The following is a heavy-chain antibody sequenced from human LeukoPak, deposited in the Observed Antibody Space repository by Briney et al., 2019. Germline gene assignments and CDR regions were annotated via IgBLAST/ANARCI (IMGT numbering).Heavy chain of an antibody. Sequence: SETLSLTCTVSGGSISSSSYYWGWIRQTPGKGLEWIGTIYYSGSTNYNPSLKSRVTLSIDTPKNQFSLRLSSVTAADTAVYYCASKSTAWTIDYWGQGTLVTVSS. J-gene: IGHJ4*02. CDR2: IYYSGST. CDR3: ASKSTAWTIDY. CDR1: GGSISSSSYY. V-gene: IGHV4-39*01. D-gene: IGHD3/OR15-3a*01.